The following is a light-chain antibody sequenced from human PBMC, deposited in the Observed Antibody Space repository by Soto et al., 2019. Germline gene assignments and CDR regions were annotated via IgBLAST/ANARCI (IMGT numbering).Light chain of an antibody. CDR2: GAS. Sequence: DIVFKQSPCALSLSTGERAALSCRASQSVSSSYLAWYQQKPGQAPRLLIYGASNRATGIPDRFSGSGSGTDFTLTISRLEPEDFAVYYCQQYDNSPLTFGGGTKV. CDR1: QSVSSSY. CDR3: QQYDNSPLT. J-gene: IGKJ4*01. V-gene: IGKV3-20*01.